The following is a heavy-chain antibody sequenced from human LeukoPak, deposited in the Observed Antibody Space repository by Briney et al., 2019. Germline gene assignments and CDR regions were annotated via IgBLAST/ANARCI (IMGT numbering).Heavy chain of an antibody. V-gene: IGHV3-21*01. J-gene: IGHJ6*02. CDR2: ISSSSSYI. D-gene: IGHD3-9*01. CDR3: ARVRWNYDILTGRSDGMDV. Sequence: GGSLRLSCAASGFTFSSYSMNWVRQARGKGLEWVSSISSSSSYIYYADSVKGRFTISRDNAKNSLYLQMNSLRAEDTAVYYCARVRWNYDILTGRSDGMDVWGQGTTVTVSS. CDR1: GFTFSSYS.